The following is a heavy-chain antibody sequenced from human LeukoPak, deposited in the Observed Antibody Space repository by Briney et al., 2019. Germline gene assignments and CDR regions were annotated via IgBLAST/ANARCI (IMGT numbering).Heavy chain of an antibody. Sequence: SETLSLTCTVSGYSISSGYYWGWIRQPPGKGLEWIGSIYHSGSTYYNPSLKSRVTISVDTSKNQFSLKLSSVTAADTAVYYCARLPSSGSYYYYYYMDVWGKGTTVTVSS. J-gene: IGHJ6*03. CDR3: ARLPSSGSYYYYYYMDV. CDR1: GYSISSGYY. V-gene: IGHV4-38-2*02. D-gene: IGHD1-26*01. CDR2: IYHSGST.